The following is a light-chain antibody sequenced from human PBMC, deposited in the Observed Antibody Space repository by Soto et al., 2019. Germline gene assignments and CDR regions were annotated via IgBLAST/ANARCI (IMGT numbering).Light chain of an antibody. V-gene: IGLV1-47*01. CDR3: AAWDDSLSVVV. CDR2: RNN. CDR1: SSNIGSNY. J-gene: IGLJ2*01. Sequence: QSVLTQPPSASGTPGQRVTISCSGSSSNIGSNYVYWYQQLPGTAPKLLISRNNQRPSGVPDRFSGSKSGTSASLAISGLRSEDEADYYCAAWDDSLSVVVFGGGTQLTV.